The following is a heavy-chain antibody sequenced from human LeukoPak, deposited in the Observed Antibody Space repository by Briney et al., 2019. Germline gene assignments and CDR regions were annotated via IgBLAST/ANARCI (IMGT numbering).Heavy chain of an antibody. V-gene: IGHV6-1*01. CDR3: TRDPPNYQSYDL. Sequence: SHTLSLTCAISGDSVSSNTAAWNWIRQSPSRGFQWLGRTYYRSKWFYDYAASVKSRITIKPDTSKNQFSLQLNSLTPEDTAMYFCTRDPPNYQSYDLWGQGTLVTVSS. D-gene: IGHD1-7*01. CDR1: GDSVSSNTAA. J-gene: IGHJ5*02. CDR2: TYYRSKWFY.